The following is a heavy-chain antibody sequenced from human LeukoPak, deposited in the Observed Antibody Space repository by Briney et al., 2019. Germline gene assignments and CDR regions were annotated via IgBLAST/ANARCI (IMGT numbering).Heavy chain of an antibody. J-gene: IGHJ4*02. CDR1: DDSISRDF. CDR3: AGLPDVSGWPFDY. D-gene: IGHD6-19*01. V-gene: IGHV4-59*01. Sequence: SETLSLTCTASDDSISRDFWTWIRQPPGKGLEWIGYIRYSGRTEYNPSLKSRVTISIQTPKNQFSLKLTSVTAADTAIYYCAGLPDVSGWPFDYWGQGILVTVSS. CDR2: IRYSGRT.